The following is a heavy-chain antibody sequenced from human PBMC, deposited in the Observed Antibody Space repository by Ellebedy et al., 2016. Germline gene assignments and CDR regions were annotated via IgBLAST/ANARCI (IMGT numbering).Heavy chain of an antibody. CDR1: GYMFTSYG. Sequence: ASVKVSCKASGYMFTSYGLSWVRQAPGQGLEWMGWISSYNANTKYAQQFQDRLTMTTDTSTNTAYMELRSLRSDDTAVYFCARVNYDSTGYYEYPDSWGQGALVTVSS. D-gene: IGHD3-22*01. CDR3: ARVNYDSTGYYEYPDS. CDR2: ISSYNANT. J-gene: IGHJ4*02. V-gene: IGHV1-18*01.